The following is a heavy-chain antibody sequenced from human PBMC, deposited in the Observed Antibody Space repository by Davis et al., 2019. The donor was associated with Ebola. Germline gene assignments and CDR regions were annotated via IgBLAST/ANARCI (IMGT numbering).Heavy chain of an antibody. D-gene: IGHD6-19*01. Sequence: GESLKISCAASGFTFSSYGMHWVRQAPGKGLEWVAIISYDGSTKYYADFVKGRFTIFRDSSKDTLYLQMNSLSADDTAVYYCAKVATSQFYSSGWYLGHWGQGTLVTVSS. CDR2: ISYDGSTK. CDR3: AKVATSQFYSSGWYLGH. J-gene: IGHJ4*02. V-gene: IGHV3-30*18. CDR1: GFTFSSYG.